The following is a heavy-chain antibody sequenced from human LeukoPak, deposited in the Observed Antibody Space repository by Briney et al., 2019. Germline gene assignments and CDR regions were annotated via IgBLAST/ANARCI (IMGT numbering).Heavy chain of an antibody. CDR3: ARDGITIFGVVILDY. Sequence: GGSLRLSCAASGFTFSSYWMSWVRQAPGKGLERVANIKQDGSEKYYVDSVKGRFTISRDNAKNSLYLQMNSLRAEDTAVYYCARDGITIFGVVILDYWGQGTLVTVSS. CDR2: IKQDGSEK. V-gene: IGHV3-7*01. D-gene: IGHD3-3*01. CDR1: GFTFSSYW. J-gene: IGHJ4*02.